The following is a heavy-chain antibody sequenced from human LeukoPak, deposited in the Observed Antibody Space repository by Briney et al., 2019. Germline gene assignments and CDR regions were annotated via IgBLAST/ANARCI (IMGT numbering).Heavy chain of an antibody. D-gene: IGHD6-13*01. CDR3: ARHEDSSWAVVASDY. CDR2: IYPGDSDT. CDR1: GYSFTSYW. J-gene: IGHJ4*02. Sequence: GESLKISCKGSGYSFTSYWIGWVRQMPGKGLEWMGIIYPGDSDTRYSPSFQGQVTISADKSISTAYLQWSSLKASDTAMYYCARHEDSSWAVVASDYWGQGTLVTVSS. V-gene: IGHV5-51*01.